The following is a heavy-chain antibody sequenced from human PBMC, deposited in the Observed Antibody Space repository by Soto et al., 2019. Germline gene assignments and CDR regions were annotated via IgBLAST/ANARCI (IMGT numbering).Heavy chain of an antibody. CDR3: ASPPTTGNSYYYGMDV. J-gene: IGHJ6*02. CDR2: IIPIFGTA. D-gene: IGHD4-17*01. V-gene: IGHV1-69*12. Sequence: QVQLVQSGAEVKKPGSSVKVSCKASGGTFSSYAISWVRQAPGQGLEWMGGIIPIFGTANYAQKFQGRVTITAGESTSTAYMDLSSLRSEDTAVYYCASPPTTGNSYYYGMDVWGQGTTVTVSS. CDR1: GGTFSSYA.